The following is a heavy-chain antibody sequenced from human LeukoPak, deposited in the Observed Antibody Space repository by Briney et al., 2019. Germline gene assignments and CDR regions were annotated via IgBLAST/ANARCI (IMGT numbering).Heavy chain of an antibody. D-gene: IGHD1-26*01. J-gene: IGHJ4*02. CDR2: ISYSGST. CDR1: GGSISGFY. Sequence: SETLSLTCTVSGGSISGFYWSWIRQSPGKGLEWIGFISYSGSTNYNPSLKSRVTISVDMSKNQFSLKLSSVTAADTAVYYCARLDELLRYWGQGTLVTVSS. V-gene: IGHV4-59*08. CDR3: ARLDELLRY.